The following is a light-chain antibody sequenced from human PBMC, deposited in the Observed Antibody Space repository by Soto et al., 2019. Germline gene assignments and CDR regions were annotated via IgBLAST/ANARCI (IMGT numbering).Light chain of an antibody. CDR1: SSNIGRNT. J-gene: IGLJ2*01. V-gene: IGLV1-44*01. Sequence: QSVLTQPPSASGTPGQRVTISCSGSSSNIGRNTVNWYQQLTGTAPKVLIYSNNQRPSGVPDRLSGSKSGTSASLAISGLQSEDEADYYCAAWDDSLNAVVFGGGTKLTVL. CDR3: AAWDDSLNAVV. CDR2: SNN.